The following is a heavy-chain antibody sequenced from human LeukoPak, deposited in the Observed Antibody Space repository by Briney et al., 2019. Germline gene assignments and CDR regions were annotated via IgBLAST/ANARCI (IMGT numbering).Heavy chain of an antibody. CDR2: INHSGST. CDR1: GGSFSGYY. Sequence: SETLSLTCAVYGGSFSGYYWSWIRQPPGKGLEWIGEINHSGSTNYNPSLKSRVAISVDTSKNQFSLKLSSVTAADTAVYYCARVRYIRGVTFGFDYWGQGTLVTVSS. V-gene: IGHV4-34*01. CDR3: ARVRYIRGVTFGFDY. D-gene: IGHD3-10*02. J-gene: IGHJ4*02.